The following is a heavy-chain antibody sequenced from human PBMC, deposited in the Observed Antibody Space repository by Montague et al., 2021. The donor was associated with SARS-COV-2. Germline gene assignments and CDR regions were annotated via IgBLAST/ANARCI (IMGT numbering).Heavy chain of an antibody. Sequence: SETLSLTCTVPGGSTSIDYWNWIRQSPGNRPEWVGYVYFNGDTNFNPSLLGRVTISIDTSEYQFSLRLNSVTAADTAVYFCARGWALDHWGQGRLVTVSS. CDR3: ARGWALDH. V-gene: IGHV4-59*08. CDR2: VYFNGDT. D-gene: IGHD6-19*01. J-gene: IGHJ4*02. CDR1: GGSTSIDY.